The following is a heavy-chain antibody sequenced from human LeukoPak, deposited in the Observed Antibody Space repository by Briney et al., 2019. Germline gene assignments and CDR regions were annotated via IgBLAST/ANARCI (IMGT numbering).Heavy chain of an antibody. CDR2: FDPEDGET. D-gene: IGHD6-13*01. CDR1: GYTLTELS. J-gene: IGHJ1*01. Sequence: ASVKVSCKVSGYTLTELSMHWVRQAPGKGLEWMGGFDPEDGETIYAQKFQGRVTMTEDTSTDTAYMELSSLRSEDTAVYYCAREEKQSISWYGYFQHWGQGTLFTVSS. V-gene: IGHV1-24*01. CDR3: AREEKQSISWYGYFQH.